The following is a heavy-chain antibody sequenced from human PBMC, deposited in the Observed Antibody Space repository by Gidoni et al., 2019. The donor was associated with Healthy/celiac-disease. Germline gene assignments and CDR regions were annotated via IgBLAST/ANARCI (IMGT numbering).Heavy chain of an antibody. J-gene: IGHJ5*02. V-gene: IGHV3-23*04. Sequence: EVQLVESGGGLVQPGGSLRLSCAASGFPFSSYAMRWARQAPGKGLEWVSAISGSGGSTYYADSVKGRFTISRDNSKNTLYLQMNSLRAEDTAVYYCAKGPFDSTDLGWFDPWGQGTLVTVSS. CDR2: ISGSGGST. CDR3: AKGPFDSTDLGWFDP. D-gene: IGHD3-22*01. CDR1: GFPFSSYA.